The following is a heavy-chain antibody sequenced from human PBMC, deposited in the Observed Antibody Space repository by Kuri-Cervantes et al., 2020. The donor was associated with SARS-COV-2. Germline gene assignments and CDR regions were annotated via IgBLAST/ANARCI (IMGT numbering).Heavy chain of an antibody. Sequence: GESLKISCAASGFTFSSYGMHWVRQAPGKGLEWVAVIWYDGSNKYYADSVKGRFTISRDNSKNTLYLQMNSLRAEDTAVYYCARAENYSNHRYYYYYGMDVWGQGNMVNVSS. CDR1: GFTFSSYG. CDR2: IWYDGSNK. J-gene: IGHJ6*02. CDR3: ARAENYSNHRYYYYYGMDV. D-gene: IGHD4-11*01. V-gene: IGHV3-33*01.